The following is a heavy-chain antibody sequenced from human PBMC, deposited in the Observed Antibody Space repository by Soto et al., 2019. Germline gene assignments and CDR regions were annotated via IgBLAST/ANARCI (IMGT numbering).Heavy chain of an antibody. CDR3: AKSFYYCGSDCSPPFFYFYGLDV. J-gene: IGHJ6*02. CDR1: GFTFSSYA. Sequence: GGSLRLSCAASGFTFSSYAMSWVRQAPGKGLEWVSAISGSGDSTYYADSVKGRFTISRDNSRNTLYLQMNNLRAEDTAVYYCAKSFYYCGSDCSPPFFYFYGLDVWGQGTTVTVSS. CDR2: ISGSGDST. V-gene: IGHV3-23*01. D-gene: IGHD2-21*02.